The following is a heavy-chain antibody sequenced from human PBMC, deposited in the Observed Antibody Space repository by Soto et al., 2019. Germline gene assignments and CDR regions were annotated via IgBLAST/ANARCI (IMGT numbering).Heavy chain of an antibody. J-gene: IGHJ6*02. CDR2: ISSYNANT. CDR3: ARAVAEAGTFYYGMDV. CDR1: GYTFNNYG. D-gene: IGHD6-19*01. Sequence: QAQLVESGAEVKKPGASVKVSCRASGYTFNNYGFSWVRRAPGHGLEWMGWISSYNANTNYAQRFQGRVTMTTDMSTSTAYMELRSLTSDDTGVYYCARAVAEAGTFYYGMDVWGQGTTVTVSS. V-gene: IGHV1-18*01.